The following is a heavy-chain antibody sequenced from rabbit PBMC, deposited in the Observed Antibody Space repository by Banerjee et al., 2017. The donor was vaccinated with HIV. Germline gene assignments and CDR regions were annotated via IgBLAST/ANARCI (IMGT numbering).Heavy chain of an antibody. CDR3: ARGSAGEVKL. V-gene: IGHV1S40*01. Sequence: QSLEESGGDLVKPGASLTLTCTASGFTITTYHMSWVRQAPGKGLEWIGFIARGSGNIYYASWAKGRFTISKISSTTVTLQMTSLTAADTATYFCARGSAGEVKLWGQGTLVTVS. CDR1: GFTITTYH. J-gene: IGHJ6*01. CDR2: IARGSGNI. D-gene: IGHD5-1*01.